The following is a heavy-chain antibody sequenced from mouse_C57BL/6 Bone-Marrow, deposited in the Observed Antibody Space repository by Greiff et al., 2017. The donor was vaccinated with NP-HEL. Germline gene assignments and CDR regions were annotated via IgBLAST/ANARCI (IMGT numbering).Heavy chain of an antibody. CDR1: GFTFSSYG. CDR3: ARLEGWLPLYYYAMDY. Sequence: EVKLVESGGDLVKPGGSLKLSCAASGFTFSSYGMSWVRQTPDKRLEWVATISSGGSYTYYPDSVTGRFTISRDNAKNTLYLQMSSLKSEYTAMYYCARLEGWLPLYYYAMDYWGQGTSVTVSS. CDR2: ISSGGSYT. J-gene: IGHJ4*01. D-gene: IGHD2-3*01. V-gene: IGHV5-6*02.